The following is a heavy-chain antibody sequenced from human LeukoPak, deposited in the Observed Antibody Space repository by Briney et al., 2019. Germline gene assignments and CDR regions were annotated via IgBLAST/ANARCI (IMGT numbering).Heavy chain of an antibody. CDR3: ARDRDPYSIKGWFDP. CDR1: GFTFSSYS. J-gene: IGHJ5*02. CDR2: ISSSSSYI. V-gene: IGHV3-21*01. D-gene: IGHD4-11*01. Sequence: PGGSLRLSCAASGFTFSSYSMNWVRQAPGKGLEWVSSISSSSSYIYYADSVKGRFTISRDNAKNSLYLQMNSLRAEDTAVYYCARDRDPYSIKGWFDPWGQGILVTVSS.